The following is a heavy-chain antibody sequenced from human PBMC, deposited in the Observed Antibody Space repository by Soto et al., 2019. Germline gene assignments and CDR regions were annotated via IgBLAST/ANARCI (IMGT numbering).Heavy chain of an antibody. D-gene: IGHD3-3*01. J-gene: IGHJ6*04. CDR3: ARRKVYDFWSGYNLHV. V-gene: IGHV3-13*01. CDR2: IGTGGDT. CDR1: GFTFSSYD. Sequence: EVQLVESGGGLVQPGGSLRLSCAASGFTFSSYDMHWVRQATGKGLECVSAIGTGGDTYYPGSVKGRFTIYRENAKNSLDLQMSRLRAGDTDVYYCARRKVYDFWSGYNLHVWGKGTTVNVSS.